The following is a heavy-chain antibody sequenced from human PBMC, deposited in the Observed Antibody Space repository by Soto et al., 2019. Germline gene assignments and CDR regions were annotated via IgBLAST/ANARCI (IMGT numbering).Heavy chain of an antibody. CDR2: ISAYSGNT. V-gene: IGHV1-18*04. CDR3: ARDRGYDYIWFDP. CDR1: GYTFTSYY. D-gene: IGHD3-16*01. Sequence: ASVKVSCKASGYTFTSYYMHWVRQAPGQGLEWMGWISAYSGNTNYAQKFQGRVTMTTDTSTSTAYMELRSLRSDDTAVYYCARDRGYDYIWFDPWGQGTLVTVSS. J-gene: IGHJ5*02.